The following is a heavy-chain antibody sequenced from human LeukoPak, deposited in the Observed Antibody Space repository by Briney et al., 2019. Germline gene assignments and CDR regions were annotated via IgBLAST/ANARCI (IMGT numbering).Heavy chain of an antibody. J-gene: IGHJ4*02. Sequence: SSETLSLTCAVYGGSFSGYHWSWIRQPPGKGLEWIGEINHSGSTNYNPSLKSRVTISVDTSKNQFSLKLSSVTAADTAVYYCARGGRDGYNFQDYWGQGTLVSVSS. D-gene: IGHD5-24*01. CDR1: GGSFSGYH. CDR3: ARGGRDGYNFQDY. CDR2: INHSGST. V-gene: IGHV4-34*01.